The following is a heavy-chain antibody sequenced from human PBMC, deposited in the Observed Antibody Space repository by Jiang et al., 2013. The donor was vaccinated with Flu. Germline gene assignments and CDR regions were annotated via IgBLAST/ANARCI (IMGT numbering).Heavy chain of an antibody. V-gene: IGHV4-31*03. CDR3: ARGTYYYGSGSYVVPDY. CDR2: IYYSGST. J-gene: IGHJ4*02. CDR1: GGSISSGGYY. Sequence: GLVKPSQTLSLTCTVSGGSISSGGYYWGWIRQHPGKGLEWIGYIYYSGSTYYNPSLKSRVTISVDTSKNQFSLKLSSVTAADTAVYYCARGTYYYGSGSYVVPDYWGQGTLVTVSS. D-gene: IGHD3-10*01.